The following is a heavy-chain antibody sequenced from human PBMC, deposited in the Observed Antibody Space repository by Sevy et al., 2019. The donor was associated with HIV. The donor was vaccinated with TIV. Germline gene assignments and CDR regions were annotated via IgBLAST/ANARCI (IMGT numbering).Heavy chain of an antibody. V-gene: IGHV3-53*01. CDR2: IYSGGST. Sequence: GGSLRLSCAASGFTFSSYAMSWVRQAPGKGLEWVSVIYSGGSTYYADSVKGRFTISRDNSKNTLYLQMNSLRAEDTAVYYCASRQTTFFDYWGQGTLVTVSS. CDR3: ASRQTTFFDY. D-gene: IGHD6-6*01. J-gene: IGHJ4*02. CDR1: GFTFSSYA.